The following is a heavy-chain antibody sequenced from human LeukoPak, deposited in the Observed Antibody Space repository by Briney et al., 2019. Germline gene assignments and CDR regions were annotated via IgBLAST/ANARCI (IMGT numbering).Heavy chain of an antibody. CDR1: GLTFADFA. J-gene: IGHJ4*02. CDR3: ARVFSVVGPLDY. Sequence: GGSLRLFCAASGLTFADFAMTWVRQSPGKGLEWVSTINWNGDKTSYADSVKGRFTISRDNAKNSLYLQMNSLRAEDTAFYYCARVFSVVGPLDYWGQGTLVTVSS. CDR2: INWNGDKT. V-gene: IGHV3-20*04. D-gene: IGHD3-22*01.